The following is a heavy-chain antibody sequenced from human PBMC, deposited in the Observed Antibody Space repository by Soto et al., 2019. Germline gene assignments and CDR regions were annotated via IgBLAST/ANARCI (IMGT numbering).Heavy chain of an antibody. CDR3: ARSEYISGWFPFDY. CDR2: VFYSGS. Sequence: QVQLQESGPGLVKPSETLSLTCTVSGGSIGRYFWSWIRQPPGKGLEWIGYVFYSGSNYNPSLKRRVTXXLXTXXNQVSLKLSSVTAADTAVYYCARSEYISGWFPFDYWGQGTLVSVSS. CDR1: GGSIGRYF. J-gene: IGHJ4*02. D-gene: IGHD6-19*01. V-gene: IGHV4-59*01.